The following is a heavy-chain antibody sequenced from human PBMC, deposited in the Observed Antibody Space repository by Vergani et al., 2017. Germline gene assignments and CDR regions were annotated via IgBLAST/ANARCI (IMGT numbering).Heavy chain of an antibody. D-gene: IGHD3-3*01. CDR2: IYYDGSKK. CDR1: GFTFSTYA. J-gene: IGHJ6*03. CDR3: VREGYSCCYSTCQKPSDVYYYLMDV. V-gene: IGHV3-33*01. Sequence: QVQLVESGGGVVQPGRSLRLSCTSSGFTFSTYAMHWVRQAPGKGLEWVSIIYYDGSKKYYADSVKGRFPISRDNSRNTLYMLMSCLRAEDTAIYYCVREGYSCCYSTCQKPSDVYYYLMDVWGEGTPVTVSS.